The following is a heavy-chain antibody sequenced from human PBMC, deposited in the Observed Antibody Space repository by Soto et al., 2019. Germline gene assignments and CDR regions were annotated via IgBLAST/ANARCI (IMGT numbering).Heavy chain of an antibody. Sequence: QVQLVHSGAEVKKPGASVKVSCKASGYIFTNYALHWVRQAPGQRLEWMGWITAGIGDTKYSQNFQDRVTITRDTAASTAYMELTSLRSEDTAVYYCARSSGGRWCEGLPFDYWGQGTLVTVSS. CDR2: ITAGIGDT. J-gene: IGHJ4*02. V-gene: IGHV1-3*01. D-gene: IGHD2-21*01. CDR3: ARSSGGRWCEGLPFDY. CDR1: GYIFTNYA.